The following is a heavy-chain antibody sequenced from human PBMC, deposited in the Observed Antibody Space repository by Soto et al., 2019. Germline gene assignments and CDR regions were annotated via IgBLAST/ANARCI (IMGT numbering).Heavy chain of an antibody. V-gene: IGHV3-21*06. CDR2: ISSGGEFI. CDR1: GLIFSNYG. J-gene: IGHJ6*02. CDR3: ATDGAAGAVMGV. Sequence: EVQLVESGGGLVKPGGSLRLSCTASGLIFSNYGMNWVRQAAGKRPEWVSSISSGGEFIDYADSVKGRLTISRDNANNIPYLQLSSLGVEDTAVYYIATDGAAGAVMGVWGQGTTVTVPS. D-gene: IGHD6-13*01.